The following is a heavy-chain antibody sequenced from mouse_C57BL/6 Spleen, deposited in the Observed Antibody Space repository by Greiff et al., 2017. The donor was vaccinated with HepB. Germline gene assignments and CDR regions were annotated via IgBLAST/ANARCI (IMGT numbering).Heavy chain of an antibody. Sequence: VQLQQSGPGLVAPSQSLSITCTVSGFSLTSYGVDWVRQPPGKGLEWLGVIWGGGSTNYNSALMSRLSISKDNSTSQVFLKMNSLQTDDTAMYYCAINVGSNYGWFAYWGQGTLVTVSA. CDR2: IWGGGST. CDR1: GFSLTSYG. D-gene: IGHD2-5*01. CDR3: AINVGSNYGWFAY. V-gene: IGHV2-9*01. J-gene: IGHJ3*01.